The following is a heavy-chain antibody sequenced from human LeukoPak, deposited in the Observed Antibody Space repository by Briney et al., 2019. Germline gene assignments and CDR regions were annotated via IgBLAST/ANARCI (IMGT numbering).Heavy chain of an antibody. D-gene: IGHD5-24*01. V-gene: IGHV4-39*07. CDR2: IYYSGST. CDR3: ARGPDGYNPRSGYYYYYYMDV. CDR1: GGSISSSSYY. J-gene: IGHJ6*03. Sequence: SETLSLTCTVSGGSISSSSYYWGWIRQPPGKGLEWIGSIYYSGSTYYNPSLKSRVTISVDTSKNQFSLKLSSVTAADTAVYYCARGPDGYNPRSGYYYYYYMDVWGKGTTVTVSS.